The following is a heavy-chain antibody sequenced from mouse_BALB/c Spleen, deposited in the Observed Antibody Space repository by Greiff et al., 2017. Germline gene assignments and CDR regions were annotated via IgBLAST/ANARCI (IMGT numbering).Heavy chain of an antibody. CDR2: ISSGGGST. CDR1: GFAFSSYD. Sequence: EVQLVESGGGLVKPGGSLKLSCAASGFAFSSYDMSWVRQTPEKRLEWVAYISSGGGSTYYPDTVKGRFTISRDNAKNTLYLQMSSLKSEDTAMYYCARHRNWDWYFDVWGAGTTVTVSS. V-gene: IGHV5-12-1*01. CDR3: ARHRNWDWYFDV. D-gene: IGHD4-1*01. J-gene: IGHJ1*01.